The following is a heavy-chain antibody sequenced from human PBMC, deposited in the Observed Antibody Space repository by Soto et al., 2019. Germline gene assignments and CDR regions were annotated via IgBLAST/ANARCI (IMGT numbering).Heavy chain of an antibody. CDR1: GFTFSGSA. D-gene: IGHD4-4*01. Sequence: GGSLRLSCAASGFTFSGSAMHWVRQASGKGLEWVGRIRSKANSYATAYAASVKGRFTISRDDSKNTAYLQMNSLKTEDTAVYYCTRTTVTGGYYYGMDVWGQGTTVTVS. CDR3: TRTTVTGGYYYGMDV. V-gene: IGHV3-73*01. CDR2: IRSKANSYAT. J-gene: IGHJ6*02.